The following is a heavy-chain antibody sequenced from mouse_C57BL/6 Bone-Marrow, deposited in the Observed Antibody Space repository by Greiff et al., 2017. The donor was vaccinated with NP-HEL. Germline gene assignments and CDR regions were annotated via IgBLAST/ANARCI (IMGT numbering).Heavy chain of an antibody. CDR2: IYPRDGST. CDR1: GYTFTDHT. J-gene: IGHJ3*01. D-gene: IGHD2-4*01. Sequence: VQLQQSDAELVKPGASVKISCKVSGYTFTDHTIHWMKQRPEQGLEWIGYIYPRDGSTKYNEKFKGKATLTADKSSSTAYMQLNSLTSEDSAVYFCARFGPRYDYDEAWFAYWGQGTLVTVSA. CDR3: ARFGPRYDYDEAWFAY. V-gene: IGHV1-78*01.